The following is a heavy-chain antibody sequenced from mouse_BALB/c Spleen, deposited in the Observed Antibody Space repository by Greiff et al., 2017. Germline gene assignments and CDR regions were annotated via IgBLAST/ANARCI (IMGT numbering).Heavy chain of an antibody. J-gene: IGHJ2*01. D-gene: IGHD1-1*01. V-gene: IGHV1-7*01. Sequence: QVQLQQSGAELAKPGASVKMSCKASGYTFTSYWMHWVKQRPGQGLEWIGYLNPSTGYTEYNQKFKDKATLTADKSSSTAYMQLSSLTSEDSAVYYCARSPYYDGSSYIDYWGQGTTLTVSS. CDR3: ARSPYYDGSSYIDY. CDR1: GYTFTSYW. CDR2: LNPSTGYT.